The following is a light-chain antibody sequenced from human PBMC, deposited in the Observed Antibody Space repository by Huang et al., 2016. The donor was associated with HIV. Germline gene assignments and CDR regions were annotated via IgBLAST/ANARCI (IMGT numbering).Light chain of an antibody. Sequence: EIVLTQSPGTVSLSPGERATLSCRASPSVSSKYLAWYQQKPGQAPRLLIYGASYRATGIPDRFSGSGSGTDFTLTISRLEPEDFAVYYCQQYDSSPIFTFGPGTKVDIK. CDR1: PSVSSKY. CDR3: QQYDSSPIFT. CDR2: GAS. V-gene: IGKV3-20*01. J-gene: IGKJ3*01.